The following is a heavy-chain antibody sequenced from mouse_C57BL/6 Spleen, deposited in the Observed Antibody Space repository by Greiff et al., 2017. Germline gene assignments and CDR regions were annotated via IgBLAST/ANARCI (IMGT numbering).Heavy chain of an antibody. CDR2: IYPGSGST. J-gene: IGHJ2*01. D-gene: IGHD4-1*01. CDR3: AREGNWDGYYFDY. Sequence: QVQLQQSGAELVKPGASVKMSCKASGYTFTSYWITWVKQRPGQGLEWIGDIYPGSGSTTYNEKFKSKATLTVATSSSTAYRQLSSLTSEDSAVYYCAREGNWDGYYFDYWSQGTTLTVSS. V-gene: IGHV1-55*01. CDR1: GYTFTSYW.